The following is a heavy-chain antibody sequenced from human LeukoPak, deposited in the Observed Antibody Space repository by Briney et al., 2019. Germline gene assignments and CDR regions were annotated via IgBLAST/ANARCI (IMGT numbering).Heavy chain of an antibody. Sequence: SETLSLTCTVSGGSIIGYYWNWVRQPPGKGLDWIGYIYHSGSTNYNPSLKSRVTISVDTSKTQISLKLRAVTAADTAVYYCARSRVWSDYWGYFDYWGQGTLVTVSS. V-gene: IGHV4-59*01. CDR3: ARSRVWSDYWGYFDY. CDR2: IYHSGST. J-gene: IGHJ4*02. CDR1: GGSIIGYY. D-gene: IGHD3-3*01.